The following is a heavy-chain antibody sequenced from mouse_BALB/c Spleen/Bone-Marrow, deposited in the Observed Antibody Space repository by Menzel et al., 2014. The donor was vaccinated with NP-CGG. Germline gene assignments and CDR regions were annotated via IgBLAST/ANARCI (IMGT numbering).Heavy chain of an antibody. V-gene: IGHV1-61*01. Sequence: QVQLQHSGAELVRPGASVKLSCKASGYSFTSYWMNWVKQRPGQGLEWIGMIHPSDSETRLNQKFKDKATLTVDKSSSTAYMQLSSPTSEDSAVYYCAREREITTVVAGDWYFDVWGAGTTVTVSS. CDR3: AREREITTVVAGDWYFDV. CDR2: IHPSDSET. CDR1: GYSFTSYW. J-gene: IGHJ1*01. D-gene: IGHD1-1*01.